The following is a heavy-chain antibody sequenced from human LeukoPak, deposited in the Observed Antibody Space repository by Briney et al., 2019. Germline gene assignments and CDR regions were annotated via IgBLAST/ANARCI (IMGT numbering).Heavy chain of an antibody. CDR3: ARAGYGSSKFDP. CDR2: IYTGGST. Sequence: GGSLRLSCAASGFTVSSNYMSWVRQAPGKGLEWVSVIYTGGSTYYADSVKGRFTVSRDNSKNTLYLQINSLRAEDTAVYYCARAGYGSSKFDPWGQGTLVTVSS. D-gene: IGHD6-13*01. V-gene: IGHV3-53*01. CDR1: GFTVSSNY. J-gene: IGHJ5*02.